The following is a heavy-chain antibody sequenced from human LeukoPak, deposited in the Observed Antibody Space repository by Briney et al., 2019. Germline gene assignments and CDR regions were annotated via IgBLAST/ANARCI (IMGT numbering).Heavy chain of an antibody. CDR3: ARDWFGEFNWFDP. CDR2: IDTNTGNP. J-gene: IGHJ5*02. CDR1: GGTFSSYA. D-gene: IGHD3-10*01. Sequence: ASVKLSCKASGGTFSSYAMNWVRQALGQGLEWMGWIDTNTGNPTYAQGFTGRFVFSLDTSVSTAYLQISSLKAEDTAVYYCARDWFGEFNWFDPSGQGTLVTVSS. V-gene: IGHV7-4-1*02.